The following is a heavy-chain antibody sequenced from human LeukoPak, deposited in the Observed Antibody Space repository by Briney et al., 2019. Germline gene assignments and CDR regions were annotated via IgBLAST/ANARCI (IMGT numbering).Heavy chain of an antibody. CDR2: IYNSGTT. CDR1: GGSISSYY. J-gene: IGHJ4*02. D-gene: IGHD1-26*01. CDR3: AREYSGSYWTGYYFDY. V-gene: IGHV4-4*07. Sequence: SETLSLTCTVSGGSISSYYWSWIRQPAGKGLEWIGRIYNSGTTNYNPSLKSRVTISVDTSKNHLSLKLSSVTAADTAVYYCAREYSGSYWTGYYFDYWGQGTLVTVSS.